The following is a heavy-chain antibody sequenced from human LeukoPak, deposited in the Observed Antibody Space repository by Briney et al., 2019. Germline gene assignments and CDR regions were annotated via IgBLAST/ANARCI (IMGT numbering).Heavy chain of an antibody. Sequence: PGGSLRLSCAASGFTFSSYGMHWVRQAPGKGLEWVAVISYDGSNKYYVDSVKGRFAISRDNAKNSLYLQMNSLRAEDTAVYYCAELDSSSPRYWGQGTLVTVSS. CDR3: AELDSSSPRY. CDR2: ISYDGSNK. J-gene: IGHJ4*02. D-gene: IGHD6-13*01. V-gene: IGHV3-30*18. CDR1: GFTFSSYG.